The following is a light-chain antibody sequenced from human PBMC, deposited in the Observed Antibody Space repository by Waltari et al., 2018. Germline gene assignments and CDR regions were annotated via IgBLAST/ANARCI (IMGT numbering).Light chain of an antibody. CDR1: SSDVVGYHF. J-gene: IGLJ1*01. CDR2: EVT. V-gene: IGLV2-8*01. Sequence: QSALTQPPSASGSPGQSVTIPCPATSSDVVGYHFASWYQHHPAKAPKLMIYEVTKRPSGVPDRFSGSKSGNTASLTVSGLQAEDEADYYCSSYAGSDTWRYVFGTGTKVTVL. CDR3: SSYAGSDTWRYV.